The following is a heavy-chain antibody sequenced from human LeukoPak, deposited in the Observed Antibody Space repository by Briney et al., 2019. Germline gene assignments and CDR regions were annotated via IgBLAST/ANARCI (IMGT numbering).Heavy chain of an antibody. CDR3: AKDPNSNYYYYMDV. CDR2: ISGSGGST. CDR1: GFTFSSYA. V-gene: IGHV3-23*01. D-gene: IGHD4-11*01. J-gene: IGHJ6*03. Sequence: GRSLRLSCAASGFTFSSYAMSWVRQAPGKGLEWVSAISGSGGSTYYADSVKGRFTISRDNSKNTLYLQMNSLRAEDTAVYYCAKDPNSNYYYYMDVWGKGTTVTVSS.